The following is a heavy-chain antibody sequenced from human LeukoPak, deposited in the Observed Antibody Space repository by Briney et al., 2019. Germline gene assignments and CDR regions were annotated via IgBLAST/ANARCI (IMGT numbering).Heavy chain of an antibody. J-gene: IGHJ4*02. V-gene: IGHV5-51*01. CDR2: TYPADSDT. D-gene: IGHD6-19*01. CDR1: GYSFTNYW. Sequence: GESLKISCKASGYSFTNYWIGWVRQMPGKSLEWMGITYPADSDTRYSPSFQGQVTISADKSINTAYLQWNSLKASDTAMYYCARRLYGWYYFDYWGQGTLVTVFS. CDR3: ARRLYGWYYFDY.